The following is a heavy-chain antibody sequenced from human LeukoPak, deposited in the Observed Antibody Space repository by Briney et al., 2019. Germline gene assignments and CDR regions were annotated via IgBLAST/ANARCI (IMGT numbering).Heavy chain of an antibody. CDR1: GLTLSDHY. Sequence: GSLRLSCAASGLTLSDHYMDWVRQAPGKGLEWVGRIRNKANSYTTEYAASVKGRFTISRDDSKNSLYLQMNSLKTEDTAVYYCARAAGSYPFDYWGQGTLVTVSS. J-gene: IGHJ4*02. CDR3: ARAAGSYPFDY. V-gene: IGHV3-72*01. D-gene: IGHD1-26*01. CDR2: IRNKANSYTT.